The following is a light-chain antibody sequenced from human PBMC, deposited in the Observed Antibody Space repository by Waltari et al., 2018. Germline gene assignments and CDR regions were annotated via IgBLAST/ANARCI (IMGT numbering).Light chain of an antibody. CDR2: DDS. CDR3: QVWESSVV. J-gene: IGLJ2*01. Sequence: SSVLTQPPSVSVAPGQTARTTCGGDRLGSKSVHWYQQKPGQAPVLVVFDDSDRPSGISERFSGSISGPTATLTISRVEAGDEADYYCQVWESSVVFGGGTKLTVL. CDR1: RLGSKS. V-gene: IGLV3-21*02.